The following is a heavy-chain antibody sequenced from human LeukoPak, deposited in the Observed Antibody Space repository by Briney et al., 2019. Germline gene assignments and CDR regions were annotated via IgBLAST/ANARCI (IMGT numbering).Heavy chain of an antibody. CDR3: ARGTDEYSSSSGWFDP. D-gene: IGHD6-6*01. CDR2: INSGSTHT. J-gene: IGHJ5*02. V-gene: IGHV3-21*01. Sequence: GGSLRLSCAASGFTFNTYSMNWVRQAPGKGLEWVSSINSGSTHTCYADSVKGRFTISRDNAKNSLYLQMNSLRAEDTAVYYCARGTDEYSSSSGWFDPWGQGTLVTVSS. CDR1: GFTFNTYS.